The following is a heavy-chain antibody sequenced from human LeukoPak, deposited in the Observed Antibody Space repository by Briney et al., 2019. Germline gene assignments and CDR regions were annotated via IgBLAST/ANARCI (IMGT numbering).Heavy chain of an antibody. D-gene: IGHD5-12*01. J-gene: IGHJ4*02. V-gene: IGHV1-8*01. CDR3: ARLTSGPIPFDY. CDR1: GYTFTSYD. CDR2: MNPNSGTT. Sequence: VASVKVSCKASGYTFTSYDINWVRQATGQGLEWMGWMNPNSGTTGYAQKFQGRVTITRNTSISTAYMELSSLRSEDTAVYYCARLTSGPIPFDYWGQGTLVTVSS.